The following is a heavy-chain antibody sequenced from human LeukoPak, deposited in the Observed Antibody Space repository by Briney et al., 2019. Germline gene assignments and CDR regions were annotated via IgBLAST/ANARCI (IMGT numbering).Heavy chain of an antibody. V-gene: IGHV4-59*01. Sequence: PSETLSLTCTVSGGSISSYYWSWIRQPPGKGLEWIGYIYYSGSTNYNPSLKSRVTISVDTSKNQFSLKLSSVTAADTAVYYCARDRGITMVRGVPSWFVPWGQGTLVTVSS. CDR2: IYYSGST. D-gene: IGHD3-10*01. CDR3: ARDRGITMVRGVPSWFVP. CDR1: GGSISSYY. J-gene: IGHJ5*02.